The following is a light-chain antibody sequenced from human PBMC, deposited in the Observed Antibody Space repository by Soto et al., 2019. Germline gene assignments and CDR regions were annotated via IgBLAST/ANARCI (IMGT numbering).Light chain of an antibody. J-gene: IGKJ3*01. CDR2: GAS. V-gene: IGKV3-20*01. CDR1: QSVGSSY. CDR3: QQYCSSPLT. Sequence: EIVLTQSPGTLSLSPGERATLSCRASQSVGSSYLAWYQQKPGQAPRLLIYGASSRATGIPDRFSGSGSGTDFTLTISRLEPEDFAVYYCQQYCSSPLTFGPGTKVDIK.